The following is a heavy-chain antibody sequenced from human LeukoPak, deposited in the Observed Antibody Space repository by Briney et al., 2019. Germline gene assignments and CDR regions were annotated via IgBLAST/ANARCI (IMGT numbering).Heavy chain of an antibody. V-gene: IGHV3-23*01. Sequence: GGSLRLSCAASGFTFSSYAMNWVRQAPGKGLEWVSAITGSGGSTYYADSVKGRFTISRDNSKNTLYLQMNSLRAEDTAVYYCAKVSAVAGTTYYYGMDVWGQGTTVTVSS. D-gene: IGHD6-19*01. CDR1: GFTFSSYA. CDR3: AKVSAVAGTTYYYGMDV. J-gene: IGHJ6*02. CDR2: ITGSGGST.